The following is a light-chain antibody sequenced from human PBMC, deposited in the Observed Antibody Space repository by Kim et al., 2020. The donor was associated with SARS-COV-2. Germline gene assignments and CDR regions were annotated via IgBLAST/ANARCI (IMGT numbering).Light chain of an antibody. Sequence: ELTKPPSASGNPGQRVTISCSGSSSNIGSNTVNWYQQLPVTAPKLLIYSNNQRPSGVPDLFSVYKSGTSASLAISGLQSEDEADYYCGAWDDSLNGHVFGGGTQLTVL. V-gene: IGLV1-44*01. J-gene: IGLJ2*01. CDR3: GAWDDSLNGHV. CDR2: SNN. CDR1: SSNIGSNT.